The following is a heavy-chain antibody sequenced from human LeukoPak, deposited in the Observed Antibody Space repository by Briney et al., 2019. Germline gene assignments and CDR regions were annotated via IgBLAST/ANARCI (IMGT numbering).Heavy chain of an antibody. CDR2: IKSKTDGGTT. Sequence: GGSLRLSCAASGFTFSNAWMNWVRQAPGKGLEWVGRIKSKTDGGTTDYAAPVKGRFTISRDDSKNTLYLQMNSLKTEDTAVYYCTTAFGYCSSTSCGHYYGMDVWGQGTTVTVSS. CDR3: TTAFGYCSSTSCGHYYGMDV. J-gene: IGHJ6*02. CDR1: GFTFSNAW. D-gene: IGHD2-2*01. V-gene: IGHV3-15*07.